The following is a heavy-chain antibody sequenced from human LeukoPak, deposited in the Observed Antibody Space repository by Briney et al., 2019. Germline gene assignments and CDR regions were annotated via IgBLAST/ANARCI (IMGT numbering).Heavy chain of an antibody. V-gene: IGHV3-30-3*01. Sequence: PGRSLRLSCAASGFTLSSYAMHWVRQAPGKGLEWVAVISYDGSNKYYADSVKGRFTISRDNSKNTLYLQMNSLRAEDTAVYFCVRVQLLADDIFDLWGQGTMVTVSS. CDR2: ISYDGSNK. CDR3: VRVQLLADDIFDL. CDR1: GFTLSSYA. D-gene: IGHD6-19*01. J-gene: IGHJ3*01.